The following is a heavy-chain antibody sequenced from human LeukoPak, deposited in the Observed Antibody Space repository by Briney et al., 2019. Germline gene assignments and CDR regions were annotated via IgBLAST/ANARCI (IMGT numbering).Heavy chain of an antibody. V-gene: IGHV1-3*01. J-gene: IGHJ6*02. CDR1: GYTFTSYA. D-gene: IGHD3/OR15-3a*01. Sequence: ASVKVSCKASGYTFTSYAMHWVRQAPGQRLEWMGWINAGNGNTKYSQKFQGRVTITRDTSASTAYMELSSLRSEDTATYYCARVRTSRLYYGMDVWGQGTTVTVSS. CDR2: INAGNGNT. CDR3: ARVRTSRLYYGMDV.